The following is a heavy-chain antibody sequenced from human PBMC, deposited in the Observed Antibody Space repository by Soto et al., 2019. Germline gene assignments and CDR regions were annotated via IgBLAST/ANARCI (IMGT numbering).Heavy chain of an antibody. Sequence: PGESLKISCKGSGYSFTSYWISWVRQMPGKGLEWMGRIDPSDSYTKYSPSFQGQVTISADKSISTAYLQWSSLKASDTAMYYCATHGRGDIVATTLADYWGQGTLVTVSS. CDR1: GYSFTSYW. D-gene: IGHD5-12*01. V-gene: IGHV5-10-1*04. CDR2: IDPSDSYT. J-gene: IGHJ4*02. CDR3: ATHGRGDIVATTLADY.